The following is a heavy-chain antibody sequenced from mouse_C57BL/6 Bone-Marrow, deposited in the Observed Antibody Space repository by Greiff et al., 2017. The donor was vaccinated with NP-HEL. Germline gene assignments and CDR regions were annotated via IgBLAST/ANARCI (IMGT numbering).Heavy chain of an antibody. CDR2: IDPENGDT. CDR1: GFNIKDDY. CDR3: TTAQAGDYFDY. V-gene: IGHV14-4*01. Sequence: DVQLQESGAELVRPGASVKLSCTASGFNIKDDYMHWVKQRPEQGLEWIGWIDPENGDTEYASKFQGKATITADTSSNTAYLQLSSLTSEDTAVYYCTTAQAGDYFDYWGQGTTLTVSS. D-gene: IGHD3-2*02. J-gene: IGHJ2*01.